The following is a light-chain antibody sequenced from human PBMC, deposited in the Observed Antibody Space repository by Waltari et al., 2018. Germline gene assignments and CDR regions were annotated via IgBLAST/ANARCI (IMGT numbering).Light chain of an antibody. V-gene: IGLV2-8*01. CDR2: EVT. Sequence: QSALTQPPSASGSPGQSVTIPCTGTSSDVGGYDYVSWYQHHPGHAPKLMIYEVTKRPSGVPDRFSGSKSGNTASLTVSGLQAEDEADYYCSSYAGNNNLVFGGGTKLTVL. CDR3: SSYAGNNNLV. CDR1: SSDVGGYDY. J-gene: IGLJ2*01.